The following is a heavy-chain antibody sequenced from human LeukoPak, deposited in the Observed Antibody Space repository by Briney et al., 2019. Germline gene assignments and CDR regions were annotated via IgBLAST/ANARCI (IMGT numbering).Heavy chain of an antibody. CDR2: IYYSGST. CDR1: GGSISSGGYS. V-gene: IGHV4-31*03. D-gene: IGHD3-22*01. J-gene: IGHJ4*02. CDR3: ARARIAYDSSGYGPLTFDY. Sequence: SETLSLTCTVSGGSISSGGYSWSWIRQHPGKGLEWIGYIYYSGSTYYNPSLKSRVTISVDTSKNQFSLKLSSVTAADTAVYYCARARIAYDSSGYGPLTFDYWGQGTLVTVSS.